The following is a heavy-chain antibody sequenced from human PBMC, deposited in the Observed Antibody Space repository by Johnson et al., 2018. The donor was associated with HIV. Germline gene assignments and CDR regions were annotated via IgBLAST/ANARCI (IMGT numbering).Heavy chain of an antibody. Sequence: VQLVESGGGVARPGGSLRLSCTASGFSFDDYGMSWVRQVPGKGLEWVSGINWNGGSTGYGDSAQGRFTISRDNAKNSLYLNMDSLRAEDTAWDYCVREGGYNWNALGFRDAFDKWGRGTMVIVSS. D-gene: IGHD1-20*01. CDR1: GFSFDDYG. V-gene: IGHV3-20*04. CDR2: INWNGGST. J-gene: IGHJ3*02. CDR3: VREGGYNWNALGFRDAFDK.